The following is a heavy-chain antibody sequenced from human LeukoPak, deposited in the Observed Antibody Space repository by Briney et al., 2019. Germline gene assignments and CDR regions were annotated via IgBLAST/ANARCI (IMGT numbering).Heavy chain of an antibody. J-gene: IGHJ5*02. Sequence: SETLSLTCAVSGGSISSGGYSWSWIRQPPGKGLEWIGYIYYSGSTYYNPSLKSRVTISVDTSKNQFSLKLSSVTAADTAVYYCARSIKLGGPYDPWGQGTLVTVSS. CDR1: GGSISSGGYS. D-gene: IGHD3-10*01. CDR3: ARSIKLGGPYDP. V-gene: IGHV4-30-4*07. CDR2: IYYSGST.